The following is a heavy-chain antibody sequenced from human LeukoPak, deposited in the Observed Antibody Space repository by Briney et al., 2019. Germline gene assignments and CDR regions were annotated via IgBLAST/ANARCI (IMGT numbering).Heavy chain of an antibody. CDR2: INSSSSYI. CDR1: GFTFSTYR. CDR3: AREVVAAIYYYMDV. V-gene: IGHV3-21*01. D-gene: IGHD2-15*01. Sequence: GGSLRLSCAASGFTFSTYRMNWVRQAPGKGLEWVASINSSSSYINYADSVKGRFTISRDNAKNSLYLQMNSLRAEDTAVYYCAREVVAAIYYYMDVWGKGTTVTISS. J-gene: IGHJ6*03.